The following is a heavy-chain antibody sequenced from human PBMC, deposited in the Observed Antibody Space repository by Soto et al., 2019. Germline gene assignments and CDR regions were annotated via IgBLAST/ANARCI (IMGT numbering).Heavy chain of an antibody. V-gene: IGHV3-33*01. CDR3: ASEYCRGGSCYYYGMDV. CDR2: IWYDGSNK. Sequence: QVQLVESGGGVVQPGRSLRLSCAASGFTFSSYGMHWVRQAPGKGLEWVAVIWYDGSNKYYADSVKGRFTISRDNSKNTLYLQMNSLRAEDTAVSYCASEYCRGGSCYYYGMDVWGQGTTVTVSS. J-gene: IGHJ6*02. CDR1: GFTFSSYG. D-gene: IGHD2-15*01.